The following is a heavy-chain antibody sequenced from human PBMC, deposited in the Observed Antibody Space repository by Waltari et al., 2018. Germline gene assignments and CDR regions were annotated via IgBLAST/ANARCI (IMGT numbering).Heavy chain of an antibody. Sequence: QVQLQQWGAGLLKPSETLSLTCAVYGGSFSGYYWGWIRQPPGKGLEWIGEINHSGSTNYNPSLKSRVTISVDTSKNQFSLKLSSVTAADTAVYYCARTHSSGWYDYWGQGTLVTVSS. V-gene: IGHV4-34*01. J-gene: IGHJ4*02. CDR3: ARTHSSGWYDY. CDR1: GGSFSGYY. CDR2: INHSGST. D-gene: IGHD6-19*01.